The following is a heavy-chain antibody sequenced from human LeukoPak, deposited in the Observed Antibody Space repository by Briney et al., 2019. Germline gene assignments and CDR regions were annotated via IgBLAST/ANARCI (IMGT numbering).Heavy chain of an antibody. J-gene: IGHJ4*02. V-gene: IGHV1-46*01. CDR1: GYTFTSYY. Sequence: ASVKVSCKASGYTFTSYYMHWVRQAPGQGLEWMGIVNPSGGSTSYAQKFQGRVTMTRDTSTSTVYMELSSLRSEDTAVYYCARDPPVVGGGAVAATHPSYYFDYWGQGTLVTVSS. D-gene: IGHD2-15*01. CDR3: ARDPPVVGGGAVAATHPSYYFDY. CDR2: VNPSGGST.